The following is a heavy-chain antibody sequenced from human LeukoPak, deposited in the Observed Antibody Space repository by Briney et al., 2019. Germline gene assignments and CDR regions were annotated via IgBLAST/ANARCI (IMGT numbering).Heavy chain of an antibody. CDR2: ISYDGSNK. CDR1: GFTFSSYW. V-gene: IGHV3-30*07. J-gene: IGHJ4*02. CDR3: AAGGSPPHYFDY. D-gene: IGHD3-10*01. Sequence: VQPGGSLRLSCAASGFTFSSYWMSWVRQAPGKGLEWVSIISYDGSNKNYADSVKGRFTISRDNSKNTLYLQMNSLRAEDTAVYYCAAGGSPPHYFDYWGQGTLVTVSS.